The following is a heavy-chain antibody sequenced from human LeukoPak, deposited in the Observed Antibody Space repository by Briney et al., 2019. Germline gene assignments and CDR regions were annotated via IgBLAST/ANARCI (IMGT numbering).Heavy chain of an antibody. CDR2: IYYSGST. Sequence: SETLSLTCTVSGGSISSHYWSWIRQPPGKGLEWIGYIYYSGSTNYNPSLKSRVTISVDTSKNQSSLKLSSVTAADTAVYYCARLTMVRGVIYFDYWGQGTLVTVSS. J-gene: IGHJ4*02. CDR1: GGSISSHY. V-gene: IGHV4-59*11. CDR3: ARLTMVRGVIYFDY. D-gene: IGHD3-10*01.